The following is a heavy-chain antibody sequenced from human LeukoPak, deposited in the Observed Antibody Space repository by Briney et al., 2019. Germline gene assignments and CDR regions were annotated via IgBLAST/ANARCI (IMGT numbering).Heavy chain of an antibody. D-gene: IGHD3-22*01. Sequence: SQTLSLTCTVSGGSISSGGYSWSWIRQPPGKGLEWIGYIYHSGSTYYNPSLKSRVTISVDRSKNQFSLKLSSVTAADTAVYYCARHIDSSGYYYDYWGQGTLVTVSS. CDR2: IYHSGST. J-gene: IGHJ4*02. CDR1: GGSISSGGYS. V-gene: IGHV4-30-2*01. CDR3: ARHIDSSGYYYDY.